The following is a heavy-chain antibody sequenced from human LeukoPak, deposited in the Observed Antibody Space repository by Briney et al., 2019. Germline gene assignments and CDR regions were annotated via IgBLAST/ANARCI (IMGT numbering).Heavy chain of an antibody. CDR1: GGSFSGYY. J-gene: IGHJ3*02. CDR2: INHSGST. Sequence: PSETLSLTCAVYGGSFSGYYWSWIRQPPGKGLEWIGEINHSGSTNYNPSLKSRVTISVDTSKNQFSLKLSSVTAADTAVYYCARQTNKRKRADDAFDIWGQGTMVTVSS. V-gene: IGHV4-34*01. CDR3: ARQTNKRKRADDAFDI. D-gene: IGHD1-1*01.